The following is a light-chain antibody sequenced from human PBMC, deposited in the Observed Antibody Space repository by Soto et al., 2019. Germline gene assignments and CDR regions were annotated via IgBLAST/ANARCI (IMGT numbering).Light chain of an antibody. Sequence: QSALTQPASVSGSPGQSITISCTGTSSDVGGYNYVSWYQQHPGKAPKLMIYEVSNRPSGVSNRFSGSKSGNTASLTISGLQAEDEGDYYCSSYTSSSPPYVFGTGTKLTVL. V-gene: IGLV2-14*01. CDR3: SSYTSSSPPYV. J-gene: IGLJ1*01. CDR2: EVS. CDR1: SSDVGGYNY.